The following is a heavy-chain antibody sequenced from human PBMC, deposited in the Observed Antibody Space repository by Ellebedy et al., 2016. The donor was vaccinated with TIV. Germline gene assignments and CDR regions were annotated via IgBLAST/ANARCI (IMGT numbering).Heavy chain of an antibody. V-gene: IGHV3-7*01. Sequence: PGGSLRLSCEASGFSFRSYWMSWVRQAPGKGLEWVANIYQDGGVQYYVDSVKGRFTISRDNADNSLFLQMNSLRAEETAVYYCARRGSYGDYAVQINSWLDTWGRGTLVAVSS. CDR3: ARRGSYGDYAVQINSWLDT. D-gene: IGHD4-17*01. CDR1: GFSFRSYW. CDR2: IYQDGGVQ. J-gene: IGHJ5*02.